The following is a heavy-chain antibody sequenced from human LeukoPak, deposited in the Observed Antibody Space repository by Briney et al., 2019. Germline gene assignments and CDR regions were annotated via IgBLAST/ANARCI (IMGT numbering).Heavy chain of an antibody. D-gene: IGHD6-25*01. CDR2: ISSGGSTI. Sequence: GGSLRLSCAASGFTFSSYAMSWVRQAPGKGLEWVSAISSGGSTIFYGDSVKGRFAVSRDNSENTLYLQLNSLRAKDTAVYYCAKATAATTYFDYWGQGTLVTVSS. CDR1: GFTFSSYA. J-gene: IGHJ4*02. V-gene: IGHV3-23*01. CDR3: AKATAATTYFDY.